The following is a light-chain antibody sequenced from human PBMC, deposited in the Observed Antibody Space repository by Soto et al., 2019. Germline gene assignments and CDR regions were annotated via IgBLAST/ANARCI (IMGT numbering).Light chain of an antibody. CDR1: QRFSDY. CDR2: TVS. J-gene: IGKJ4*01. V-gene: IGKV1-39*01. Sequence: DIQMTQSPSSLSASVGDRVTITCRSSQRFSDYFNWYQQRPGEAPKFLIHTVSTLQSGVTSRFSGSGSGTEFTLTISSLQPEDVAIYYCQQFYSSPTSFGGGTKVDIK. CDR3: QQFYSSPTS.